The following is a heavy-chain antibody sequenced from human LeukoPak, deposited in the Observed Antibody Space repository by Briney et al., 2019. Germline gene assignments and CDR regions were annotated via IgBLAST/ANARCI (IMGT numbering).Heavy chain of an antibody. CDR2: INPNSGGT. CDR3: ARGEGGAFDI. Sequence: ASVKVSCKASGYTFTGYYMHWVRQAPGQGLEWMGWINPNSGGTNYAQKFQGRVTITRNTSISTAYMELSSLRSEDTAVYYCARGEGGAFDIWGQGTMVTVSS. CDR1: GYTFTGYY. V-gene: IGHV1-2*02. J-gene: IGHJ3*02.